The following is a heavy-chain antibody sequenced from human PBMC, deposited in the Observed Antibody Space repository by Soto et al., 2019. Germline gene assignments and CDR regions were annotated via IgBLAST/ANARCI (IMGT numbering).Heavy chain of an antibody. CDR2: ISSSSSYI. Sequence: PGGSLRLSCAASGFTFSSYSMNWVRQAPGKGLEWVSSISSSSSYIYYADSVKGRFTISRDNAKNSLYLQMNSLRAEDTAVYYCARSLAVAGPLGYWGQGTLVTVSS. J-gene: IGHJ4*02. CDR3: ARSLAVAGPLGY. V-gene: IGHV3-21*01. D-gene: IGHD6-19*01. CDR1: GFTFSSYS.